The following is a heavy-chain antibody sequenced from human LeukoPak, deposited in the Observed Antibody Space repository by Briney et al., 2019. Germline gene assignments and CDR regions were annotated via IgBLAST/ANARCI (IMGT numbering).Heavy chain of an antibody. CDR2: IIPIFGTA. V-gene: IGHV1-69*13. CDR1: GGTFSSYA. D-gene: IGHD3-3*01. J-gene: IGHJ6*03. CDR3: ARGETTGDFWSGYPPAYYYYYMDV. Sequence: AASVKVSCKASGGTFSSYAISWVRQAPGQGLEWMGGIIPIFGTANYAQKFQGRVTITADESTSTAYMELSSLRSEDTAVYYCARGETTGDFWSGYPPAYYYYYMDVWGKGTTVTVSS.